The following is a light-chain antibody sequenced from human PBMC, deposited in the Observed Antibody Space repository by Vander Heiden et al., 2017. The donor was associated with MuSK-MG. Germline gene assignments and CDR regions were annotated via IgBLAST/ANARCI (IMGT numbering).Light chain of an antibody. J-gene: IGLJ2*01. CDR2: EVS. CDR3: NSWAGSSII. CDR1: SSDVGGYNF. Sequence: QSALTQPPSASGSPGQSVTISCTGTSSDVGGYNFVSWYQQHPGKAPKLMIYEVSQRPSGVPDRFSGSKSGNTASLTVSGLQAEDEADYYCNSWAGSSIIFGGGTKLTVL. V-gene: IGLV2-8*01.